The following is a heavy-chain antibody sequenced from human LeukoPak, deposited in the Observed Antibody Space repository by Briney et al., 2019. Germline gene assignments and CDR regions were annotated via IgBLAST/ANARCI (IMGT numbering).Heavy chain of an antibody. J-gene: IGHJ3*02. D-gene: IGHD4-17*01. CDR3: ARDAAKDKNDYGDYVQVDAFDI. CDR2: INPSGGST. Sequence: ASVKVSCKASGYTFTSYYMHWVRQAPGQGLEWMGIINPSGGSTSYAQKFQGRVTMTRDTSTSTVYMELSSLRSEDTAVYYCARDAAKDKNDYGDYVQVDAFDIWGQGTMVTVSS. V-gene: IGHV1-46*01. CDR1: GYTFTSYY.